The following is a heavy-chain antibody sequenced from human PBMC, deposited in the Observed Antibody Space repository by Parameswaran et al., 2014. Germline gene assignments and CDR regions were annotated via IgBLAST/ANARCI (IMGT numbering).Heavy chain of an antibody. CDR2: ISASAATT. V-gene: IGHV3-23*01. J-gene: IGHJ6*02. Sequence: RWIRQPPGKGLEWVSVISASAATTHYADSVKGRFTISRDNSKNTLYLQMNSLRAEDTAVYHCAKSPYRVYAMDVWGQGTTVTVSS. CDR3: AKSPYRVYAMDV. D-gene: IGHD5-12*01.